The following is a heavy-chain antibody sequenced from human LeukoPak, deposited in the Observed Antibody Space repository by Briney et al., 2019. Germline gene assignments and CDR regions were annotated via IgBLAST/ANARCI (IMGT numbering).Heavy chain of an antibody. V-gene: IGHV1-58*02. J-gene: IGHJ1*01. CDR3: ARDKAVTTEVTQHFQH. CDR1: GFTFTSSA. D-gene: IGHD4-23*01. CDR2: IVVGSGNT. Sequence: GASVKVSCKASGFTFTSSAMQWVRPARGQRLEWIGWIVVGSGNTNYAQKFQFRVTMTTDTSTSTAYMELRSLRSDDTAVYYCARDKAVTTEVTQHFQHWGQGTLVTVSS.